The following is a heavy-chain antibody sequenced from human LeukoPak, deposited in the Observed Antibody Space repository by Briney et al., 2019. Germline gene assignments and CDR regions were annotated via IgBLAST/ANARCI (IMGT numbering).Heavy chain of an antibody. CDR3: ARGGCSGGSCYSYLPYYYYYMDV. CDR1: GYAFTGYY. Sequence: ASVKVSCKASGYAFTGYYMHWVRQAPGQGLEWMGWIDPNSGDTNYAQKFQGRVTMTRDTSISTAYMELSRLRSDDTAVYYCARGGCSGGSCYSYLPYYYYYMDVWGKGTTVTISS. D-gene: IGHD2-15*01. V-gene: IGHV1-2*02. CDR2: IDPNSGDT. J-gene: IGHJ6*03.